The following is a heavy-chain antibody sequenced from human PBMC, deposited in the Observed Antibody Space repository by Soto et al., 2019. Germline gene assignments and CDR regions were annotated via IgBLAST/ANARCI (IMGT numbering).Heavy chain of an antibody. CDR1: GVTFSVAA. Sequence: GGSLRLSWAASGVTFSVAAMHWVRQASGKGLEWVGRIRSKANSYATAYAASVKGRFTISRDDSKNTAYLQMNSQKTEDTAVYYCVKVGHYCSSTSCPNDYWCQGTLVTVSS. J-gene: IGHJ4*02. D-gene: IGHD2-2*01. V-gene: IGHV3-73*01. CDR2: IRSKANSYAT. CDR3: VKVGHYCSSTSCPNDY.